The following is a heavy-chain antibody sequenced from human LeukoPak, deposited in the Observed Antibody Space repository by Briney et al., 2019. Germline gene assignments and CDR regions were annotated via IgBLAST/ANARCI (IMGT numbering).Heavy chain of an antibody. CDR3: ARDYRPDLGGHEI. V-gene: IGHV1-18*01. CDR2: ISGYDGVT. D-gene: IGHD5-12*01. CDR1: GYIFGSYG. Sequence: ASVTVSCKASGYIFGSYGMNWVRQAPGQGLEWVGWISGYDGVTNYAQALRGRVTMTTDTSTTTVYMHLRDLRSDDTAVYYCARDYRPDLGGHEIWGQGTMVTVSS. J-gene: IGHJ3*02.